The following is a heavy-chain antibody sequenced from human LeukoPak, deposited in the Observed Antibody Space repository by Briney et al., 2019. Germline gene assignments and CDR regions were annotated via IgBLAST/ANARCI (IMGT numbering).Heavy chain of an antibody. V-gene: IGHV3-48*02. D-gene: IGHD1-26*01. CDR3: VRESRWAFDH. CDR2: ISSSSSTI. J-gene: IGHJ4*02. Sequence: GGSLRLSCAASGFTFSGYSMNWVRQAPGKGLEWVSYISSSSSTISYADSVKGRFTISRDNAKTSLYLQMNSLRDEDTAVYYCVRESRWAFDHWGQGAPVTVSS. CDR1: GFTFSGYS.